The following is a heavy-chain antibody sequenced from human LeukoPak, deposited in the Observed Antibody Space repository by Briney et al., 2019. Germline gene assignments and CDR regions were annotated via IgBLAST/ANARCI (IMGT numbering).Heavy chain of an antibody. Sequence: SETLSLTCTVSGGSISSYYWSWIRQPPGNGLERIGYIYYSGSTNYNPSLKSRVTISVDTSKNQFSLKLSSVTAADTAMYYCARHGSGWFNYYYGMDVWGQGTTVTVSS. CDR1: GGSISSYY. J-gene: IGHJ6*02. CDR3: ARHGSGWFNYYYGMDV. V-gene: IGHV4-59*08. CDR2: IYYSGST. D-gene: IGHD6-19*01.